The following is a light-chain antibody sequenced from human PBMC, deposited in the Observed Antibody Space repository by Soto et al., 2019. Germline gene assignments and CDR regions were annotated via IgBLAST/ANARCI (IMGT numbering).Light chain of an antibody. CDR1: QTVRDN. J-gene: IGKJ1*01. CDR3: QQYDKWPRT. Sequence: EVVMTQSPAPLSVSPGERATLSCRASQTVRDNLGWYQQKPGQPPRLLIYGATTRATGIPARFSGSGSGTEYTLTISSLQSEDVAVYYCQQYDKWPRTFGQGTKVDIK. V-gene: IGKV3D-15*01. CDR2: GAT.